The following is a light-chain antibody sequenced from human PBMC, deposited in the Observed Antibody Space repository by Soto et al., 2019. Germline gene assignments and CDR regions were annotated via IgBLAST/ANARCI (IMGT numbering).Light chain of an antibody. CDR2: SNN. CDR3: AAWDDSLNGVE. J-gene: IGLJ2*01. CDR1: SSNIGSNA. V-gene: IGLV1-44*01. Sequence: QSVLTQPPSASGTPGQRVTISCSGSSSNIGSNAVDWYQQVPGTAPKLLIYSNNQRPSGVPDRISGSKSGTSASLAISGLQSEDEADYYCAAWDDSLNGVEFGGGTKLTVL.